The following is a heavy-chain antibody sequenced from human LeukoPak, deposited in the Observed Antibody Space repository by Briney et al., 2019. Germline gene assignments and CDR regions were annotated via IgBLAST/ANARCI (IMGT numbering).Heavy chain of an antibody. D-gene: IGHD3-22*01. CDR1: GGSISSYY. CDR3: AGDQGTSGYYGAFDI. Sequence: SETLSLTCSVSGGSISSYYWSWIRQPPGKGLEWSGYIYDSGSTNYNPSLKSRVTISVDTSKNQFSLKLSSVTAGDTAVYYCAGDQGTSGYYGAFDIWGQGTMATVSS. CDR2: IYDSGST. J-gene: IGHJ3*02. V-gene: IGHV4-59*01.